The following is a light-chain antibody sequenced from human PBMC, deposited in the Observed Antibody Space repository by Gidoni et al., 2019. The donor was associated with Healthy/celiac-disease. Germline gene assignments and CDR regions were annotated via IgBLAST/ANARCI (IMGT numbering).Light chain of an antibody. Sequence: DIQMTQSPSSLSASVGSRVTITCRASQSISSYLNWYQQKPGKAPKLLIYAASSLQSGVPSRFSGSGSGTDFTLTISSLQPEDFATYYCQQSYSTPDTFGQGTKLEIK. V-gene: IGKV1-39*01. CDR2: AAS. J-gene: IGKJ2*01. CDR3: QQSYSTPDT. CDR1: QSISSY.